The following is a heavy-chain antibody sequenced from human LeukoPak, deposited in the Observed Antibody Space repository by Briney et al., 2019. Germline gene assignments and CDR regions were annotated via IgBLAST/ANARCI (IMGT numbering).Heavy chain of an antibody. V-gene: IGHV1-18*01. CDR1: GYTFTSYG. CDR3: ARGSAYYYDSSGYFGRQQNPMDV. Sequence: ASVKVSCKASGYTFTSYGISWVRQAPGQGLEWMGWISAYNGNTNYAQKLQGRVTMTTDTSTSTAYMELRSLRSDDTAVYYCARGSAYYYDSSGYFGRQQNPMDVWGQGTTVTVSS. CDR2: ISAYNGNT. J-gene: IGHJ6*02. D-gene: IGHD3-22*01.